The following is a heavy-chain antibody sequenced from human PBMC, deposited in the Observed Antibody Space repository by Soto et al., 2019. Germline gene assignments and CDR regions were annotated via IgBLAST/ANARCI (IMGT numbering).Heavy chain of an antibody. V-gene: IGHV1-8*01. Sequence: GASVKVSCKASGYTFTSYDINWVRQATGQGLEWMGWMNPNSGNTGYAQKFQGRVTMTRNTSISTAYMELSSLRSEDTAVYYCARVTHYYGSGSHYISYYYYMDGRGKGTTVTLSS. CDR1: GYTFTSYD. CDR3: ARVTHYYGSGSHYISYYYYMDG. D-gene: IGHD3-10*01. CDR2: MNPNSGNT. J-gene: IGHJ6*03.